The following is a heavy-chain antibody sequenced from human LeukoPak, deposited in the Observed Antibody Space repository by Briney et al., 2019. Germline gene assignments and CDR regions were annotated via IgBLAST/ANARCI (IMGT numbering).Heavy chain of an antibody. V-gene: IGHV5-51*01. CDR2: IYPGDSNT. CDR3: ARQNWELLSWFDP. J-gene: IGHJ5*02. CDR1: GYSFTNYW. D-gene: IGHD1-26*01. Sequence: GESLKISCKGSGYSFTNYWIAWVRQMPGKGLEWLGIIYPGDSNTKYSPSFQGQVTISADKSISTAYLQWSSLKASDTAIYYCARQNWELLSWFDPWGQGTLVTVSS.